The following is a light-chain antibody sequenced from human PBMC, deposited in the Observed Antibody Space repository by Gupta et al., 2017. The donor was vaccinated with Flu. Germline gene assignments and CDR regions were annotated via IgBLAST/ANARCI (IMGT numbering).Light chain of an antibody. CDR1: QSVSNY. Sequence: EIVLTQSPATLPLSPGETATLSCRASQSVSNYLAWYQQKPGQAPRLIIYDASNRAPGIPASFSGCGDEKDFTLTSSRREDEDCAVYCEHQRNTLVSFGRGTKVDIK. CDR2: DAS. V-gene: IGKV3-11*01. J-gene: IGKJ4*01. CDR3: HQRNTLVS.